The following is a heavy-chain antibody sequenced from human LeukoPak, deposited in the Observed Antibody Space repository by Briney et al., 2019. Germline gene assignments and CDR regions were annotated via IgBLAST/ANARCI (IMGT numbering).Heavy chain of an antibody. CDR1: GYSFTSYW. J-gene: IGHJ4*02. CDR3: ARHSAYYDILTGLPDY. V-gene: IGHV5-51*01. CDR2: IYPGDSDT. Sequence: GESLKISCKGSGYSFTSYWIGWVRQMPGKGLEWMGIIYPGDSDTRYSPSFQGQVTISADKSISTAYLQWSSLKASDTTMYYCARHSAYYDILTGLPDYWGQGTLVTVSS. D-gene: IGHD3-9*01.